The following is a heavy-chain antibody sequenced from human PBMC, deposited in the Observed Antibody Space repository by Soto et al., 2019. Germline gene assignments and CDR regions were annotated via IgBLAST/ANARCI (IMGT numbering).Heavy chain of an antibody. V-gene: IGHV1-2*04. Sequence: ASVKVSCKASGYTFTGYYMHWVRQAPGQGLEWMGWIHPNSGGTNYAQKFQGWVTITRDTSISTAYMGLSRLRSDDTAVYYCAREYVQSGYYYYGMDVWGQGTTVAVSS. CDR2: IHPNSGGT. CDR1: GYTFTGYY. D-gene: IGHD4-4*01. CDR3: AREYVQSGYYYYGMDV. J-gene: IGHJ6*02.